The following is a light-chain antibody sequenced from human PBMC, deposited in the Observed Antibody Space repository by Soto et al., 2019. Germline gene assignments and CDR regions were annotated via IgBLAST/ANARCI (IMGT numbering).Light chain of an antibody. Sequence: EIVLTQSPATLSLSPGERATLSFRASQSVSSYLAWYQQKPGQAPRLLIYDASNRATGIPARFSGSGSGTDFTLTLSSLEPEDFAVYHCQQRSNWPTFGQGTRLEIK. CDR3: QQRSNWPT. CDR1: QSVSSY. J-gene: IGKJ5*01. V-gene: IGKV3-11*01. CDR2: DAS.